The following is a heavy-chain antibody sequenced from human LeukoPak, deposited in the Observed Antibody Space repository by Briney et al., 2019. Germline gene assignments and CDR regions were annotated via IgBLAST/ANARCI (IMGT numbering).Heavy chain of an antibody. CDR2: IKQDGSEK. CDR3: ARVGGYCSSTSCYVSDYFDY. Sequence: GGSLRLSCAASGFTFSSYWMSWGRQAPGKGLEWVANIKQDGSEKYYVDSVKGRFTISRDNAKNSLYLQMNSLRAEDTAVYYCARVGGYCSSTSCYVSDYFDYWGQGTLVTVSS. J-gene: IGHJ4*02. CDR1: GFTFSSYW. D-gene: IGHD2-2*01. V-gene: IGHV3-7*01.